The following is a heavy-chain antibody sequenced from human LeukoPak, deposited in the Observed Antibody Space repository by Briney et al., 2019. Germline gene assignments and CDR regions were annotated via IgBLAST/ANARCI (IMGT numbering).Heavy chain of an antibody. CDR2: IYSSGST. V-gene: IGHV4-4*07. J-gene: IGHJ3*02. CDR3: ARVYYYVQRNAFDI. Sequence: SETLSLTCTVSGGSISSYYWSWIRQPAGKGLEWIGRIYSSGSTNYNPSLKSRVTMSVDTSKNQFSLKLSSVTAADTAVYYCARVYYYVQRNAFDIWGQGTMVTVSS. CDR1: GGSISSYY. D-gene: IGHD3-10*02.